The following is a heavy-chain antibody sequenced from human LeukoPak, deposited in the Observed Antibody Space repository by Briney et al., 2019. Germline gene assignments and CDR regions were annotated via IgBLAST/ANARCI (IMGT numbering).Heavy chain of an antibody. CDR2: IYHSGST. CDR1: GGSISSSNW. V-gene: IGHV4-4*02. Sequence: PSGTLSLTCAVSGGSISSSNWWSWIRQPPGKGLEWIGEIYHSGSTNYNPSLKSRVTISVDTSKNQFSLKLSSVTAADTAVYYCARGGTGDRWYFDLWGRGTLVTVSS. D-gene: IGHD3/OR15-3a*01. CDR3: ARGGTGDRWYFDL. J-gene: IGHJ2*01.